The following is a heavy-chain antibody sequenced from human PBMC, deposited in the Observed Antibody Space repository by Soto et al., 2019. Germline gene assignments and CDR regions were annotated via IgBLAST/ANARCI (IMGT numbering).Heavy chain of an antibody. D-gene: IGHD3-9*01. J-gene: IGHJ2*01. Sequence: GKGLEWVAVISYDGSNKYYADSVKGRFTISRDNSKNTLYLQMNSLRAEDTAVYYCAINYQSEGSIRYTAPDSAYLLNRSFDL. CDR3: AINYQSEGSIRYTAPDSAYLLNRSFDL. V-gene: IGHV3-30-3*01. CDR2: ISYDGSNK.